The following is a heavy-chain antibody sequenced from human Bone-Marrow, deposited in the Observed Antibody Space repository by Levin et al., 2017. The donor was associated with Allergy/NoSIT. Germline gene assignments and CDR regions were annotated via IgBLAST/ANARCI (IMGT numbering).Heavy chain of an antibody. V-gene: IGHV3-21*01. CDR3: ARDRDLVFGVVSDFDY. J-gene: IGHJ4*02. CDR1: GFTFSTST. CDR2: ISSSSTYI. D-gene: IGHD3-3*01. Sequence: NPGGSLRLSCAASGFTFSTSTMNWVRLAPGKGLEWLSSISSSSTYIFYADSVKGRFTISRDNAKNSLYLQMTSLRAEDTAVYYCARDRDLVFGVVSDFDYWGLGTLVTVSS.